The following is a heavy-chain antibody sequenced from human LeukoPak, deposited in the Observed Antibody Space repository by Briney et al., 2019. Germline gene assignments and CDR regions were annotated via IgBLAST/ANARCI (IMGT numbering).Heavy chain of an antibody. D-gene: IGHD5-24*01. CDR3: ARERRDGYNCPGCFDP. J-gene: IGHJ5*02. CDR1: GGSFSGYS. V-gene: IGHV4-34*01. CDR2: INHSGST. Sequence: SETLSLTCAVYGGSFSGYSWSWIRQPPGKGLKWIGEINHSGSTNYNPSLKSRVTISVDTSKNQFSLKLSSVTAADTAVYYCARERRDGYNCPGCFDPWGQGTLVTVSS.